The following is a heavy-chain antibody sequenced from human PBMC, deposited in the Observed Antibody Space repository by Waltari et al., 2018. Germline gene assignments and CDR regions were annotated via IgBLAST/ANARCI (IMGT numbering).Heavy chain of an antibody. Sequence: QLQLQESGSGLVKPSQTLSLTCAVSGGSISSGGYSWRWIRQPPGKGLEWIGYIYHSGSTYYNPSLKSRVTISVDRSKNQFSLKLSSVTAADTAVYYCARVTGYYNYYYGMDVWGQGTTVTVSS. J-gene: IGHJ6*02. CDR2: IYHSGST. CDR1: GGSISSGGYS. V-gene: IGHV4-30-2*01. D-gene: IGHD3-9*01. CDR3: ARVTGYYNYYYGMDV.